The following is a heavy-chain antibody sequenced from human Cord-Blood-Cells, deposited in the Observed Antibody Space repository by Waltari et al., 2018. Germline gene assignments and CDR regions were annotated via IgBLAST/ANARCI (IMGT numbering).Heavy chain of an antibody. Sequence: QVQLVQSGAEVKKPGSSVKVSCKASGGTFSSYAISWVRQAPGQGLEWMGWMIPTVGTANDGQKCQGRVTITADESTSTAYMEVSSLRSEDTAVYYCAVPRVSSSSHFDYWGQGTLVTVSS. CDR3: AVPRVSSSSHFDY. D-gene: IGHD6-6*01. CDR2: MIPTVGTA. CDR1: GGTFSSYA. V-gene: IGHV1-69*11. J-gene: IGHJ4*02.